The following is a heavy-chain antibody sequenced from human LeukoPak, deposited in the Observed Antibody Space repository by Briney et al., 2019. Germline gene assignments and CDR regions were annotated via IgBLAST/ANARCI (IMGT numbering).Heavy chain of an antibody. D-gene: IGHD3-22*01. CDR1: GFSVSTDF. Sequence: GGSLRLSCAASGFSVSTDFMSWVRQAPGKGLEWVSLIYTDGRTFYADTVKGRFTISRDNSKNILDLQMNSLRTEDTAVYYCAKDWAFYYGSSGRDWYFDLWGRGTQVTVSS. V-gene: IGHV3-53*05. J-gene: IGHJ2*01. CDR2: IYTDGRT. CDR3: AKDWAFYYGSSGRDWYFDL.